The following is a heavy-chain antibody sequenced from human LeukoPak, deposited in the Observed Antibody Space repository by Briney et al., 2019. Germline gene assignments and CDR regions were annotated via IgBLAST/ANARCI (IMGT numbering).Heavy chain of an antibody. Sequence: GGSLRLSCEASGLSLSNYPMHWVRQAPGKGLEWITLITYDGAFDGGKTYYADSVKGRFTVSRDKSKNTLFLQMNSLRPEDTADYRCASSADSCYSGWCSDHWGQGALVTVPS. CDR3: ASSADSCYSGWCSDH. CDR1: GLSLSNYP. CDR2: ITYDGAFDGGKT. V-gene: IGHV3-30*01. J-gene: IGHJ4*02. D-gene: IGHD2-15*01.